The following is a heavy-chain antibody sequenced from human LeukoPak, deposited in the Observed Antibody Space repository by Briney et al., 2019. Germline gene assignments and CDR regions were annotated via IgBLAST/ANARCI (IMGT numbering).Heavy chain of an antibody. CDR2: ISSSSITI. J-gene: IGHJ4*02. V-gene: IGHV3-48*04. Sequence: PGGSLRLSCAASGFTFSSYSMNWVRQAPGKGLEWVSSISSSSITIYYADSVKGRITISRDNAKNSLYLQMNSLRAEDTAVYYCAKGGNSIDYWGQGTLVTVSS. D-gene: IGHD1-7*01. CDR3: AKGGNSIDY. CDR1: GFTFSSYS.